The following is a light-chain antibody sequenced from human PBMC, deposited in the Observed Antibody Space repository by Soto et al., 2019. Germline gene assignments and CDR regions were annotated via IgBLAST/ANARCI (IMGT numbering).Light chain of an antibody. Sequence: QSALTQPASVSGSPGQSITISCTGTSSDIGGYNYVSWYQQHPGKAPKLMIYEVNNRPSGVSDRFSGSKSRNTASLTISGLQAEDEADYYCNSYTTSRTYVFGTGTKLTVL. CDR1: SSDIGGYNY. CDR3: NSYTTSRTYV. CDR2: EVN. V-gene: IGLV2-14*01. J-gene: IGLJ1*01.